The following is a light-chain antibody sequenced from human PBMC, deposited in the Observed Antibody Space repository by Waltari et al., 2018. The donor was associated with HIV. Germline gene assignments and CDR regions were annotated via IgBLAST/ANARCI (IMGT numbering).Light chain of an antibody. Sequence: QTVVTQEPSLTVSPGGTVPLTCASSTGAVTSGYFPNWFQQQPGQPPRALIYSTKNKHPWTPARFSGSLLGGKAALTLSGVQPEDEAEYHCLLSFGGAQVFGGGTKLTVL. CDR2: STK. V-gene: IGLV7-43*01. CDR1: TGAVTSGYF. CDR3: LLSFGGAQV. J-gene: IGLJ3*02.